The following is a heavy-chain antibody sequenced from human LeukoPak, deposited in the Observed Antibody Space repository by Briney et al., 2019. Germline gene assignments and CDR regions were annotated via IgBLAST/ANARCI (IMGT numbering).Heavy chain of an antibody. CDR3: ARADNYGSILDY. J-gene: IGHJ4*02. V-gene: IGHV3-7*04. D-gene: IGHD3-10*01. CDR1: GFTFSNYW. CDR2: IDQDGSTE. Sequence: SGGSLRLSCAASGFTFSNYWMSWVRQSPGRGLEWVANIDQDGSTEYYVDSVGGRFTVSRDNAKNSVYLQIDSLRAEDTAVYCARADNYGSILDYWGQGTLVTVSS.